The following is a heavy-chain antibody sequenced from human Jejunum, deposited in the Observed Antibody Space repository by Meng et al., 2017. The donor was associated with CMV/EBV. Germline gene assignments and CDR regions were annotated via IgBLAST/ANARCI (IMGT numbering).Heavy chain of an antibody. V-gene: IGHV4-4*02. CDR1: IISSDW. Sequence: IISSDWLTWVRQSPEKGLEWLGEIFHSGNTNYSPSLRSRLTMSVDTSHNQFSLEINSVTAADTAVYYCAKATRTAENNWNLTLHYWGPGILVTVSS. CDR3: AKATRTAENNWNLTLHY. J-gene: IGHJ4*02. CDR2: IFHSGNT. D-gene: IGHD1-1*01.